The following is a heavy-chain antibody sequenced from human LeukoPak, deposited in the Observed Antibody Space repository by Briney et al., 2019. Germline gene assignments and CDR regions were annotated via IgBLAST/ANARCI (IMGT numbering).Heavy chain of an antibody. Sequence: SQTLSLTCTVSGYSISSGYYWSWIRQPAGKGLEWIGRIYTSGSTNYNPSLKSRVTMSVDTSKNQFSLKLSSVTAADTAVYYCAGTSGVIVGATTYNWFDPWGQGTLVTVSS. CDR3: AGTSGVIVGATTYNWFDP. J-gene: IGHJ5*02. CDR2: IYTSGST. D-gene: IGHD1-26*01. CDR1: GYSISSGYY. V-gene: IGHV4-61*02.